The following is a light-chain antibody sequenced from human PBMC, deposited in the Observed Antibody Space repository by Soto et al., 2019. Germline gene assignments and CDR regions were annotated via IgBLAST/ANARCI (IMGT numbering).Light chain of an antibody. V-gene: IGLV2-14*01. CDR3: SSYTSSSTPDV. CDR2: EVS. J-gene: IGLJ1*01. Sequence: QSALTQPASVSGSPGQSITISCTGTSSDVGGYNYVSWYQQHPGKAPKLMIYEVSNRPSGVSNRFSGSKSANTASLTISGLQAEDEADYYCSSYTSSSTPDVFGTGTKVTVL. CDR1: SSDVGGYNY.